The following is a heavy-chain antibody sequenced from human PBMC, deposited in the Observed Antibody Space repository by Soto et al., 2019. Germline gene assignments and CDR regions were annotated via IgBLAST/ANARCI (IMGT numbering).Heavy chain of an antibody. D-gene: IGHD3-22*01. CDR2: LKPNGDTT. Sequence: GASVKVSCKASGYTFISYDMHWVRQAPGQGLEWMGILKPNGDTTLYAEKFQGRVTMSRDTSTSTAYMELSSLTFEDTAVYYCARDSRPGWVVTPDSWGQGTLVTVSS. CDR3: ARDSRPGWVVTPDS. CDR1: GYTFISYD. V-gene: IGHV1-46*01. J-gene: IGHJ4*02.